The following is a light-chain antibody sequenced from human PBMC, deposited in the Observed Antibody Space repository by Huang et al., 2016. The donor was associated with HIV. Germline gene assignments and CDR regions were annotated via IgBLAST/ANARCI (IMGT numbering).Light chain of an antibody. CDR1: ESVGSN. J-gene: IGKJ1*01. Sequence: EVVMTQSPATLSVSPGERATLFCRASESVGSNLAWFQLKPGQAPRLLIYGASPRATGTPARFSGSGSGTVFTLTISSLQSEDSAVYFCQQYHIYWTFGQGTKVEFK. CDR2: GAS. V-gene: IGKV3-15*01. CDR3: QQYHIYWT.